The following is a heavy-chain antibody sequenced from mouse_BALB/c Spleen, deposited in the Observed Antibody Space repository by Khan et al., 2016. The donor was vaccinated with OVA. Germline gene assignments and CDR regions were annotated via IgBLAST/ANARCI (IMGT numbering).Heavy chain of an antibody. V-gene: IGHV3-2*02. D-gene: IGHD1-1*01. CDR2: ISYSGRT. J-gene: IGHJ2*01. CDR3: ARSVTITTVVATDFDY. CDR1: GYSITSDYA. Sequence: EVQLQESGPGLVKPSQSLSLTYTVTGYSITSDYAWNWIRQFPGNKLEWMGYISYSGRTSYNPSLKSRISIPRDTSKNQFFLQLNSVTTEDTATYYCARSVTITTVVATDFDYWGQGTTLTVSS.